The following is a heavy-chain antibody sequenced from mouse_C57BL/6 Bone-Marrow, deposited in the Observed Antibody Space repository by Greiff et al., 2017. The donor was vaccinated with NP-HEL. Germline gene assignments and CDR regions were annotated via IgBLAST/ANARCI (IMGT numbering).Heavy chain of an antibody. CDR1: GYAFSSSW. D-gene: IGHD1-1*01. CDR2: IYPGDGDT. V-gene: IGHV1-82*01. J-gene: IGHJ3*01. CDR3: ARAVVAPRFAY. Sequence: QVQLQQSGPELVKPGASVKISCKASGYAFSSSWMNWVKQRPGKGLEWIGRIYPGDGDTNYNGKFKGKATLTADKSSSTAYMQLSSLTSEDSAVYFCARAVVAPRFAYWGRGTLVTVSA.